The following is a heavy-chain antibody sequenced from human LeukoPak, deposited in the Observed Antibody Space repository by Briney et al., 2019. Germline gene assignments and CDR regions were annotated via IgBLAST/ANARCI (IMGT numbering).Heavy chain of an antibody. J-gene: IGHJ3*02. CDR3: ARYYYDNSGSIYAFDI. D-gene: IGHD3-22*01. Sequence: SETLSLTCTVSGGSIGIYYCSWIRQPPGKGLEWIGYIYYSGSTNYNPSLKSRATISVDTSKNQFSLKLSSVTSADTAVYYCARYYYDNSGSIYAFDIWGQGTMVTVSS. V-gene: IGHV4-59*01. CDR1: GGSIGIYY. CDR2: IYYSGST.